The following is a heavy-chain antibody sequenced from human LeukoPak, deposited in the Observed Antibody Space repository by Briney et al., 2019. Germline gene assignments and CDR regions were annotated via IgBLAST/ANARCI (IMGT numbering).Heavy chain of an antibody. CDR1: GGSTSPYY. CDR3: GRGGWYKDY. J-gene: IGHJ4*02. D-gene: IGHD6-19*01. CDR2: IYYNGNT. V-gene: IGHV4-59*01. Sequence: SVTLSLTCTVSGGSTSPYYWSWIRQPPGKGLESIGYIYYNGNTNYNPSLRSRVTISVDTSKNQFSLRLSSVTAADTAVYYCGRGGWYKDYWGQGTLVTVSS.